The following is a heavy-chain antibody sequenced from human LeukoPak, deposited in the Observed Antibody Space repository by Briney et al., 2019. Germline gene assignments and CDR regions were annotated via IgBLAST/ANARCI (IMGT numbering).Heavy chain of an antibody. CDR2: ILHSGST. J-gene: IGHJ3*02. Sequence: SQTLSLTCTVSGGSISSNDHYWSWIRQPPGKGLEWIGYILHSGSTYYNPSLKNRVTISVKTSKKQFSLKLRSVSGAGPARVYCARATITMALGIPADAFDIWGQGTMVTVSS. CDR3: ARATITMALGIPADAFDI. CDR1: GGSISSNDHY. D-gene: IGHD3-10*01. V-gene: IGHV4-30-4*08.